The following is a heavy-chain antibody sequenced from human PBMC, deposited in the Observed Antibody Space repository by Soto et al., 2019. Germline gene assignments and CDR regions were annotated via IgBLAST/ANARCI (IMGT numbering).Heavy chain of an antibody. CDR2: IHPSGST. Sequence: SETLSLTCAIYGGSFTTYYLIWTSQPPGKGLEWIGEIHPSGSTNYNPSLKSRVTISVDKSKTQFSLKLSSVTAADTAVYYCARDHLIAVDRYNWFDHWGQGTLVTVSS. D-gene: IGHD6-19*01. CDR3: ARDHLIAVDRYNWFDH. V-gene: IGHV4-34*01. J-gene: IGHJ5*02. CDR1: GGSFTTYY.